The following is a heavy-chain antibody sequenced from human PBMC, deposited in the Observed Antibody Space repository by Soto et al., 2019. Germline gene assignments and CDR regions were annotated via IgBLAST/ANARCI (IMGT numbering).Heavy chain of an antibody. CDR2: ISWDGADS. J-gene: IGHJ6*02. CDR3: TKEIGVALRYGMDV. V-gene: IGHV3-43*01. Sequence: GGSLRLSCAASGFIFDDYRIHWVRQAPGKGLEWVSFISWDGADSYYADSVKGRFTISRDNSRNFVYLQMNSLRTEDTALYYCTKEIGVALRYGMDVWGQGTTVTVSS. D-gene: IGHD3-16*01. CDR1: GFIFDDYR.